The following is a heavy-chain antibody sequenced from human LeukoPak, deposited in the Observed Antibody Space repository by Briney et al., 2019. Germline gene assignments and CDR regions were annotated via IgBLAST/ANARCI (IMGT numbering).Heavy chain of an antibody. J-gene: IGHJ6*03. CDR2: ISGSGGST. D-gene: IGHD6-13*01. V-gene: IGHV3-23*01. CDR1: GFTFINYS. CDR3: AKYSSSWEDYYYMDV. Sequence: GGSLRLSCTASGFTFINYSMNWVRQAPGKGLEWVSAISGSGGSTYYADSVKGRFTISRDNSKNTLYLQMNSLRAEDTAVYYCAKYSSSWEDYYYMDVWGKGTTVTISS.